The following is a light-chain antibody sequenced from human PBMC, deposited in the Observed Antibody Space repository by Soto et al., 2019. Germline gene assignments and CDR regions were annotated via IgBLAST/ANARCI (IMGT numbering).Light chain of an antibody. CDR1: MRDVGAYNL. CDR2: EVS. CDR3: SSYTSSSTRV. Sequence: QSALTQPASVSGSPGQSITISCAGTMRDVGAYNLVSWYQQHPGRVPQLIIYEVSNRPSGVSNRFSGSKSGNTASLTISGLQAEDEADYYCSSYTSSSTRVFGTGTKLTVL. V-gene: IGLV2-14*01. J-gene: IGLJ1*01.